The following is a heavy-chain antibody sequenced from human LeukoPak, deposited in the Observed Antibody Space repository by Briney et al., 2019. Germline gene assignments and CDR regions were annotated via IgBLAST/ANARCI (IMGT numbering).Heavy chain of an antibody. CDR3: AREARGCSGGSCYVAFDY. V-gene: IGHV3-30-3*01. CDR2: ISYDGSNK. CDR1: GFTFSSYA. Sequence: GGSLRLPCAASGFTFSSYAMHWVRQAPGKGLEWVAVISYDGSNKYYADSVKGRFTISRDNSKNTLYLQMNSLRAEDTAVYYCAREARGCSGGSCYVAFDYWGQGTLVTVSS. D-gene: IGHD2-15*01. J-gene: IGHJ4*02.